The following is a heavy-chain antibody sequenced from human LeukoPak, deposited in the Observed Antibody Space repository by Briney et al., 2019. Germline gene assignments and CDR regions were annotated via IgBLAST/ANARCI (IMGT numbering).Heavy chain of an antibody. CDR2: IYHGGST. Sequence: PSETLSLTCIVSRXSISSYYWSWIRQPPGKGLEWIGYIYHGGSTNYNPSLKSRVTISGDTSKNKFFLNLSSVTAADTAMYYCARGRYYYDSSGYPYNWFDPWGQGTLVTVSS. CDR3: ARGRYYYDSSGYPYNWFDP. V-gene: IGHV4-59*01. D-gene: IGHD3-22*01. CDR1: RXSISSYY. J-gene: IGHJ5*02.